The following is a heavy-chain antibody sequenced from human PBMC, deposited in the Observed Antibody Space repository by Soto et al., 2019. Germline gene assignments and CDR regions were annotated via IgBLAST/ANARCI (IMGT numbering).Heavy chain of an antibody. CDR1: GGSISSGNW. CDR2: IHHSGST. V-gene: IGHV4-4*02. Sequence: SETLSLTCAVSGGSISSGNWWSWVRQPPGKGLEWIGEIHHSGSTNYNPSLKSRVTISVDKSKNQFSLKLSSVTAGDTAVYYCVRGQCSSTSCYGLGKPTSGTDNNYGVDVWGQGTTVTVSS. CDR3: VRGQCSSTSCYGLGKPTSGTDNNYGVDV. D-gene: IGHD2-2*01. J-gene: IGHJ6*02.